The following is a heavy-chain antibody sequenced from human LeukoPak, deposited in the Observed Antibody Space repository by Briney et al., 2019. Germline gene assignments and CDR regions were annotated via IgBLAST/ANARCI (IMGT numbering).Heavy chain of an antibody. J-gene: IGHJ6*03. Sequence: SETLSLTCAVSGVSIRSGGYSWSWIRQPPGKGLEWIGEINHSGSTNYNPSLKSRVTISVDTSKNQFSLKLSSVTAADTAVYYCARLSGVEGYDYVWGSYRRYYMDVWGKGTTVTISS. D-gene: IGHD3-16*02. CDR2: INHSGST. V-gene: IGHV4-34*01. CDR1: GVSIRSGGYS. CDR3: ARLSGVEGYDYVWGSYRRYYMDV.